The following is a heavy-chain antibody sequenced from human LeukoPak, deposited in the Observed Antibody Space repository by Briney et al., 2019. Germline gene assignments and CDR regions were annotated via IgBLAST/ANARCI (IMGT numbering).Heavy chain of an antibody. D-gene: IGHD4-23*01. CDR2: ISPKSGDT. V-gene: IGHV1-2*04. Sequence: ASVKVSCKASGYTFTGYYIHWVRQAPGQGLEWMGWISPKSGDTNYAQKFQGWVTMTRDTSISTAYMDLNRLTSDDTAVYYCATLSYGGNPVYYLDYWGQGTLVTVSS. CDR1: GYTFTGYY. CDR3: ATLSYGGNPVYYLDY. J-gene: IGHJ4*02.